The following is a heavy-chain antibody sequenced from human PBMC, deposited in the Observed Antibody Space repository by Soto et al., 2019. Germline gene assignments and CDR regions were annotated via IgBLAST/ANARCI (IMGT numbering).Heavy chain of an antibody. D-gene: IGHD4-17*01. CDR2: IYYSGST. Sequence: QVQLQESGPGLVKPSETLSLTCTVSGGSISSYYWSWIRQPPGKGLEWIGYIYYSGSTNYNPSLKSRVTISVDTSKNQFSRKLSSVTAADTAVYYCARPSGDYVDAFDIWGQGTMVTVSS. J-gene: IGHJ3*02. V-gene: IGHV4-59*08. CDR3: ARPSGDYVDAFDI. CDR1: GGSISSYY.